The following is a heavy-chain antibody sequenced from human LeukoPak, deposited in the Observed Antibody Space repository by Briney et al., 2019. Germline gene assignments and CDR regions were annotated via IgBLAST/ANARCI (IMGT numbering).Heavy chain of an antibody. V-gene: IGHV1-18*01. CDR3: ARAQKSPYYDFWSGYIVDNWFDP. J-gene: IGHJ5*02. CDR1: GYTFTSYG. D-gene: IGHD3-3*01. CDR2: ISAYNGNT. Sequence: ASVKVSCKASGYTFTSYGISWVRQAPGQGLEWMGWISAYNGNTNYAQKLQGRVTMTTDTSTSTAYMELRSLRSEDTAVYYCARAQKSPYYDFWSGYIVDNWFDPWGQGTLVTVSS.